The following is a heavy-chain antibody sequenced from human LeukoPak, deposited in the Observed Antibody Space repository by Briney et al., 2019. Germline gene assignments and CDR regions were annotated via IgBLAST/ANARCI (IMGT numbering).Heavy chain of an antibody. D-gene: IGHD6-13*01. CDR1: GYTFTSYG. Sequence: ASVKVSCKASGYTFTSYGISWVRQAPGQGLEWMGWMSPNSGDTGYTQRFQGRVTMTRNTSISTAYMELSSLSYEDTAVYYCASPSSSGVGGAFGIWGQGTMVTVSS. CDR3: ASPSSSGVGGAFGI. CDR2: MSPNSGDT. J-gene: IGHJ3*02. V-gene: IGHV1-8*02.